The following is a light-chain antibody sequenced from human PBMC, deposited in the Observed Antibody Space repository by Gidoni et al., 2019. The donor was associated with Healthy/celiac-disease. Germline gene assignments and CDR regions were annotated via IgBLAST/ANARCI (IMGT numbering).Light chain of an antibody. CDR2: AAS. J-gene: IGKJ1*01. Sequence: AIRITQPPSSPAASTGDRVTITCRARQGISSYLAWYQQKPGKAPKLLIYAASTWQGGVPSRFSGSGSGTDFTLTISCLQSEDFATYYCQQYYSYPRTFGQGTKVEIK. CDR1: QGISSY. V-gene: IGKV1-8*01. CDR3: QQYYSYPRT.